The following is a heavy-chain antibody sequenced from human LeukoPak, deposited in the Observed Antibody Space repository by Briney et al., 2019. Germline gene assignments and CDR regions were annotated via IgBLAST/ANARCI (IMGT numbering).Heavy chain of an antibody. CDR2: IYYSGST. J-gene: IGHJ1*01. Sequence: SETLSLTCTVSGGSISSYYWSWLRQPPGKGLEWIGYIYYSGSTNYNPALKSRVTMSVDTSKNQFSLKLSSVTAADTAVYYCVRGDYYDSSEHFQHWGQGTLVTVSS. CDR1: GGSISSYY. V-gene: IGHV4-59*08. D-gene: IGHD3-22*01. CDR3: VRGDYYDSSEHFQH.